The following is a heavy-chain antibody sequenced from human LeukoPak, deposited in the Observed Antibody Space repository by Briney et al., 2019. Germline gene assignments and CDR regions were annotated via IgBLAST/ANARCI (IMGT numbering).Heavy chain of an antibody. CDR1: SGSIRRYY. CDR3: ARHYYYYMDV. CDR2: IYTTEST. V-gene: IGHV4-4*07. Sequence: ESLSLPCPVSSGSIRRYYWSWLRQAAGRGLEWSGRIYTTESTNYNPSLKSRVTMSVDPSKNQFSLMLSSVTAADAAVYYCARHYYYYMDVWGKGTTVTVSS. J-gene: IGHJ6*03.